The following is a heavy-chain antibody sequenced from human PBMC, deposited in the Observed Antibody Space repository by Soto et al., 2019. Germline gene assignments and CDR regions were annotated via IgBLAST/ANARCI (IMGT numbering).Heavy chain of an antibody. CDR3: ARVGYDILTGYYTLDY. CDR1: GGSISSGGYY. J-gene: IGHJ4*02. Sequence: SETLSLTCTVSGGSISSGGYYWSWIRQHPGKGLEWIGYIYYSGSTYYNPSLKSRVTISVDTSKNQFSLKLSSVTAADTAVYYCARVGYDILTGYYTLDYWGQGTLVTVSS. CDR2: IYYSGST. D-gene: IGHD3-9*01. V-gene: IGHV4-31*03.